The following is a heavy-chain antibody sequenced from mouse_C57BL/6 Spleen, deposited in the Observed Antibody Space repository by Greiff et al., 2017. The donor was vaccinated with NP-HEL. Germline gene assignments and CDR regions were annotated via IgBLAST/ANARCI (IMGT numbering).Heavy chain of an antibody. J-gene: IGHJ2*01. V-gene: IGHV1-53*01. Sequence: QVQLQQPGTELVKPGASVKLSCKASGYTFTSYWMHWVKQRPGQGLEWIGNINPSNGGTNYNEKFKSKATLTVDKSSSTAYMQLSSLTSEDSAVYYCARWFLITTVADYFDYWGQGTTLTVSS. CDR2: INPSNGGT. CDR3: ARWFLITTVADYFDY. D-gene: IGHD1-1*01. CDR1: GYTFTSYW.